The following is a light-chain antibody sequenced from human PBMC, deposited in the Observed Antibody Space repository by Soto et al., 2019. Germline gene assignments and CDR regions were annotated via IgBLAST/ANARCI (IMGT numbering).Light chain of an antibody. CDR3: QQRQYWPPIT. V-gene: IGKV3-11*01. CDR1: QSVSSY. Sequence: VLTQSPATLSLSPGERSTLSCMSRQSVSSYLAWYQQKPGQAPRLLIYDTSNRATGVPARFSGSGSGTDFTLTISSLEPEDCAIYYCQQRQYWPPITFGQGTRLEI. J-gene: IGKJ5*01. CDR2: DTS.